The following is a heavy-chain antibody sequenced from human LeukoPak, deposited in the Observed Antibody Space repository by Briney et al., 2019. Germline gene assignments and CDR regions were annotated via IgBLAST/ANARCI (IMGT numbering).Heavy chain of an antibody. CDR3: ARLVPGKAFDI. D-gene: IGHD1-14*01. CDR2: IYYSGST. CDR1: GGSISSGGYY. V-gene: IGHV4-31*03. Sequence: PSETLSLTCTVSGGSISSGGYYWSWIRQHPGKGLEWIGYIYYSGSTYYNPSLKSRVTISVDTTKNQFSLKLSSVTAADTAVYYCARLVPGKAFDIWGQGTMVTVSS. J-gene: IGHJ3*02.